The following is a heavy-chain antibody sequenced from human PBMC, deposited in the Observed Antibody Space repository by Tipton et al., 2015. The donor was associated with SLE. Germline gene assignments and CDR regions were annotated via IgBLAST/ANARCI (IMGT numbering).Heavy chain of an antibody. D-gene: IGHD4-17*01. CDR2: TNPSGNT. J-gene: IGHJ4*02. V-gene: IGHV4-34*01. CDR1: GGSFSGYS. Sequence: TLSLTCAVYGGSFSGYSWSWIRQPPGKGLEWIGQTNPSGNTNYNPSLKSRVTISVDTSKNQISLELSSVTAADTAVYYCATAHYSEYDFDNWGQGTLVTVSS. CDR3: ATAHYSEYDFDN.